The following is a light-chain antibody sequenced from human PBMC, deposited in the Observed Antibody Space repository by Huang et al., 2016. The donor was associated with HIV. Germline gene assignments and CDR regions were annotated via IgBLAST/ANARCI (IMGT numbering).Light chain of an antibody. J-gene: IGKJ2*03. CDR3: QQFGSSPPYS. CDR1: QTVTHNY. Sequence: IVLTQSPDTLSLSPGERATLSCRASQTVTHNYLAWYQQRPGQAPRLLIYGASTRATGIPVRFSGSGSGTDFTLTISRLEPKDFVVYYCQQFGSSPPYSFGQGTKLEIK. CDR2: GAS. V-gene: IGKV3-20*01.